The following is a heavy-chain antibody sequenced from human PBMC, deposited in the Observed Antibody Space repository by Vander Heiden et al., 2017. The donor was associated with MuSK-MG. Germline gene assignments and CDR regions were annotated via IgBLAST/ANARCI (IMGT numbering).Heavy chain of an antibody. CDR1: GFTFDDYA. D-gene: IGHD1-1*01. CDR3: AKGGTGRDYYYYYMDV. V-gene: IGHV3-9*01. Sequence: EVQLVESGGGLVQPGRSLRLSCAASGFTFDDYAMHWVRQAPGKGLEWVSGISWNSCSIGYADSVKGRFTISRDNAKNSLYLQMNSLRAEDTALYYCAKGGTGRDYYYYYMDVWGKGTTVTVSS. CDR2: ISWNSCSI. J-gene: IGHJ6*03.